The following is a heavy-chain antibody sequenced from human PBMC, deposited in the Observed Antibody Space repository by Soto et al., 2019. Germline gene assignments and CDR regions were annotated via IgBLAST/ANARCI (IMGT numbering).Heavy chain of an antibody. V-gene: IGHV3-23*01. D-gene: IGHD6-13*01. CDR1: GFTFSIYA. J-gene: IGHJ4*02. CDR3: TKDFDSTNWYPDY. CDR2: FIGSGGDT. Sequence: GGSLRLSCTASGFTFSIYAMSWVRQAPGKGLEWVSDFIGSGGDTYYADSVKGRFTISRDNSKSTLYLQMNSLRAEDTAIYYCTKDFDSTNWYPDYWGQGTLVTVSS.